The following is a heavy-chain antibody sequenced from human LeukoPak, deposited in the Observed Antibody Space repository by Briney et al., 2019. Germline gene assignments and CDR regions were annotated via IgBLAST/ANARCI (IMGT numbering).Heavy chain of an antibody. CDR2: IYYSGST. Sequence: PSETLSLTCTVPGGSISSYYWSWIRQPPGKGLEWIGYIYYSGSTNYNPSLKSRVTISVDTSKNQFSLKLSSVTAADTAVYYCARHRGYYSDDAFDIWGQGTMVTVSS. V-gene: IGHV4-59*08. D-gene: IGHD3-22*01. CDR3: ARHRGYYSDDAFDI. J-gene: IGHJ3*02. CDR1: GGSISSYY.